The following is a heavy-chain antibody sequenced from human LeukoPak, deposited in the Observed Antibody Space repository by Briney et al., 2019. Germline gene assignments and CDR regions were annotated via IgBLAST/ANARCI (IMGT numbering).Heavy chain of an antibody. CDR3: AIASGPGYYYYYYMDV. CDR1: GGSLSSYY. J-gene: IGHJ6*03. Sequence: SETLSLTCTVSGGSLSSYYWNWIRQPPGKGLEWLGYIHDSGNTNYNPSLKSRVTISLDTSKNQFSLKLSSVTAADTAVYDWAIASGPGYYYYYYMDVWGKGTTVTVSS. D-gene: IGHD2-15*01. V-gene: IGHV4-59*12. CDR2: IHDSGNT.